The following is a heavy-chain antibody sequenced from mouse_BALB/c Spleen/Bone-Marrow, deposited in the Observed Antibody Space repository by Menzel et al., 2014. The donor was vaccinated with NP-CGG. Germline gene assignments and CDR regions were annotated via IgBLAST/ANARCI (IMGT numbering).Heavy chain of an antibody. CDR2: ILPGSGST. D-gene: IGHD2-14*01. CDR3: ARYYRYDY. V-gene: IGHV1-9*01. CDR1: GYTFSSHW. J-gene: IGHJ2*01. Sequence: QVQLKQSGAELMKPGASVKKSCKGTGYTFSSHWIGGVKERPGHSLEWIGEILPGSGSTNYNEKFKGKATFAVDTSSNTAYMQLSSLTSEDSAVYYCARYYRYDYWGQGTTLTVSS.